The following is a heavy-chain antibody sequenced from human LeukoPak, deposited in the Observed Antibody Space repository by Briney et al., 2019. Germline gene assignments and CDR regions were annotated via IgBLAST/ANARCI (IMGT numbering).Heavy chain of an antibody. J-gene: IGHJ4*02. D-gene: IGHD2-2*01. CDR3: ARWTAQDQTSDHTRGFDY. CDR1: GYTFTSYY. Sequence: ASVKVSCKASGYTFTSYYMHWVRQAPGQGLEWMGIINPSGGSTSYAQKSQGRVTMTRDTSTSTVYMELSSLRSEDTAVYYCARWTAQDQTSDHTRGFDYWGQGTLVTVSS. CDR2: INPSGGST. V-gene: IGHV1-46*01.